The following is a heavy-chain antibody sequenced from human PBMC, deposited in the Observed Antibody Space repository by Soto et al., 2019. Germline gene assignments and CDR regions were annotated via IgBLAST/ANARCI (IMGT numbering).Heavy chain of an antibody. V-gene: IGHV5-51*01. CDR2: IFPADSDT. Sequence: PGESLKISCKASGYSFTSNWIAWVRQMPGKGLEWMGIIFPADSDTTYSPSFQGQVSISADRSINTAYLQWSSLKASDTAMYYCAREAATGFDSWGQGTLVTV. CDR3: AREAATGFDS. D-gene: IGHD6-13*01. CDR1: GYSFTSNW. J-gene: IGHJ4*02.